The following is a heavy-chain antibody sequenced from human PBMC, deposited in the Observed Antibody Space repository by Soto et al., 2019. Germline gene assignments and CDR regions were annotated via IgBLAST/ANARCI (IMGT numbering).Heavy chain of an antibody. CDR3: AKGDSLY. CDR1: GFTFSSYG. V-gene: IGHV3-30*18. Sequence: LRLSCAASGFTFSSYGMHWVRQAPGKGLEWVAVISYDGSNKYYADSVKGRFTISRDNSKNTLYLQMNSLRAEDTAVYYCAKGDSLYWGQGTLVTVSS. J-gene: IGHJ4*02. CDR2: ISYDGSNK. D-gene: IGHD2-21*01.